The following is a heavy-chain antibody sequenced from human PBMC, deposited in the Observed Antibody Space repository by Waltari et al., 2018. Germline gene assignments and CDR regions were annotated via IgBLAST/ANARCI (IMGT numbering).Heavy chain of an antibody. CDR3: ARGSGYSGYEHY. J-gene: IGHJ4*02. CDR2: ISPFLGIA. Sequence: QVQLVQSGAEVKKPGSSVKVSCKASEGTFSSYAISWVRQATGHGLEWMGRISPFLGIANDAKKFQGRGTSTADKSTSTAYMELSSLRSEDTAVYYCARGSGYSGYEHYWGQGTLVTVSS. D-gene: IGHD5-12*01. V-gene: IGHV1-69*04. CDR1: EGTFSSYA.